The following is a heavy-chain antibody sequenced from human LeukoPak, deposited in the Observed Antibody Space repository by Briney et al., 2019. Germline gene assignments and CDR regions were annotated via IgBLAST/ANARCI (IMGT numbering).Heavy chain of an antibody. CDR2: IKQDGSEK. D-gene: IGHD6-25*01. CDR1: GFAFSSYW. J-gene: IGHJ4*02. Sequence: GGSLRPSCAASGFAFSSYWMTWVRQAPGKGLEWVANIKQDGSEKYYVDSVTGRFTISRDNAKNSLYLQMNSLRADDSAVYYCARSGSAAGTLRGRNDYWGQGTLVTVSP. CDR3: ARSGSAAGTLRGRNDY. V-gene: IGHV3-7*01.